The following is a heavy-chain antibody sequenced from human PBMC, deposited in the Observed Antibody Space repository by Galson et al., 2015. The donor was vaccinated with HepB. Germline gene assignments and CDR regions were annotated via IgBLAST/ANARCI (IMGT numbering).Heavy chain of an antibody. CDR3: AREGGRGDYFDY. CDR2: IFYTETT. V-gene: IGHV4-4*02. CDR1: GGSISSSNW. D-gene: IGHD3-16*01. J-gene: IGHJ4*02. Sequence: ETLSLTCAVSGGSISSSNWWSWVRQPPGKGLEWIGEIFYTETTNYNPSLKSRVTISVDKSKNQFSLKMRSVTAADTAVYYCAREGGRGDYFDYWGQGTLVTVSS.